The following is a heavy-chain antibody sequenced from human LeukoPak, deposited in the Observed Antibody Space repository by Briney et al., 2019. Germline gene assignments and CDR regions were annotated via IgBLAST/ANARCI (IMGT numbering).Heavy chain of an antibody. CDR3: AKGSKRAIAGKYIVY. CDR2: ISGSGGST. J-gene: IGHJ4*02. D-gene: IGHD6-13*01. Sequence: GGSLRLSCAATGFTFSSYAMSWVRQAPGKGLEWVSAISGSGGSTYYADSVKGRFIISRDNSKNTLYLQMNSLRAEYMAVYYCAKGSKRAIAGKYIVYWGQGTLVTVSS. CDR1: GFTFSSYA. V-gene: IGHV3-23*01.